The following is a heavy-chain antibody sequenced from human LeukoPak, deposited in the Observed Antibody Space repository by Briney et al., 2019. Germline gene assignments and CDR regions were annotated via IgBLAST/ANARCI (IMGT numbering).Heavy chain of an antibody. J-gene: IGHJ4*02. CDR1: GFTFSSYG. CDR2: IRYDGSNK. D-gene: IGHD2-2*01. Sequence: AGGSLRLSCATSGFTFSSYGMHWVRQAPGKGLEWVAFIRYDGSNKYYTDSVTGRFTISRDNSKNTLYLQMNRLRTEDTALYYCARGGGTSSTRATIPQGPFDYWGQGTLVTVSS. V-gene: IGHV3-30*02. CDR3: ARGGGTSSTRATIPQGPFDY.